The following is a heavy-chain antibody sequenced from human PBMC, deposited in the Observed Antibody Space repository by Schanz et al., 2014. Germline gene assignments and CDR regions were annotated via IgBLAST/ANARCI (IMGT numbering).Heavy chain of an antibody. D-gene: IGHD3-10*01. J-gene: IGHJ3*01. Sequence: QGQLVQSGAEVKKPGASVKVSCKASGYTFTSYGITWVRQAPGQGLEWMGWISAYNGHTTYAQKFQGRVTMTEDTSTETAYMELSGLRSGDTAVYYCATNSPFRMVRGSNAFDAWGQGTMVTVSS. CDR2: ISAYNGHT. CDR3: ATNSPFRMVRGSNAFDA. CDR1: GYTFTSYG. V-gene: IGHV1-18*01.